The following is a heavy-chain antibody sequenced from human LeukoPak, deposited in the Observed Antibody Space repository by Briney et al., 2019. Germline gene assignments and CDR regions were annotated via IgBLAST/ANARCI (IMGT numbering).Heavy chain of an antibody. D-gene: IGHD3-22*01. CDR3: ARADSSGSRY. CDR2: IQPDTGTT. V-gene: IGHV1-2*02. J-gene: IGHJ4*02. CDR1: GYIFTGHP. Sequence: GASVKVSCKASGYIFTGHPLHWVQQAPGQGLEYMGWIQPDTGTTDFAQKFRGSVTVTRDTSISTAYMELSRLRSDDTAVYYCARADSSGSRYWARGTLVTVSS.